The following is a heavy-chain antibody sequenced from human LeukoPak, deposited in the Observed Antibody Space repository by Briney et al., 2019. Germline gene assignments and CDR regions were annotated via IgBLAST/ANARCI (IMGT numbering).Heavy chain of an antibody. D-gene: IGHD3-16*01. J-gene: IGHJ4*02. Sequence: GGFLRLSCAASGFHFTKYWMHCVRQAPGKGLVWVSRIKSDGGKTNYAASVKGRITISRDNAKNTVNLQMNSLKAEDTAVYYCARIGGLGESSRHFDLWGQGTLVTVSS. V-gene: IGHV3-74*01. CDR1: GFHFTKYW. CDR3: ARIGGLGESSRHFDL. CDR2: IKSDGGKT.